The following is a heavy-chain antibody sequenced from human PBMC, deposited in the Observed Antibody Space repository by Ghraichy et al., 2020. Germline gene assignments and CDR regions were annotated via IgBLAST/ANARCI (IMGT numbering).Heavy chain of an antibody. J-gene: IGHJ4*02. V-gene: IGHV3-30*18. CDR3: AKDHCSSTSCRQTDY. CDR2: ISYDGSNK. D-gene: IGHD2-2*01. Sequence: GESLNISCAASGFTFSSYGMHWVRQAPGKGLEWVAVISYDGSNKYYADSVKGRFTISRDNSKNTLYLQMNSLRAEDTAVYYCAKDHCSSTSCRQTDYWGQGTLVTVSS. CDR1: GFTFSSYG.